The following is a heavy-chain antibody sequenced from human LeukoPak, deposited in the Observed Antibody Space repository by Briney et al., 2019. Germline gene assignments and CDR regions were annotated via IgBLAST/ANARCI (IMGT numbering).Heavy chain of an antibody. D-gene: IGHD3-22*01. CDR3: VGDYDSSGYAIDY. J-gene: IGHJ4*02. CDR2: ISSSGSTI. V-gene: IGHV3-11*01. Sequence: GGSLRLSCAASGFTFSDYYMSWIRQAPGKGLEWVSYISSSGSTIYYADSVKGRFTISRDNAKNSLYLQTNSLRAEDTAVYYCVGDYDSSGYAIDYWGQGTLVTVSS. CDR1: GFTFSDYY.